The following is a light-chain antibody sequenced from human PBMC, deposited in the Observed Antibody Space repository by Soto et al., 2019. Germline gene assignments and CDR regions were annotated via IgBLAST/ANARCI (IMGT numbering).Light chain of an antibody. CDR1: SSDVGGYNY. CDR2: DVS. CDR3: CSYAGSYTLV. J-gene: IGLJ1*01. Sequence: QSVLTQPRSVSGSPGQSVTISCTGTSSDVGGYNYVSWYQQHPGKAPELMIYDVSKRPSGVPDRFSGSKSGNTASLTISGLQAEDEADYYCCSYAGSYTLVFGTGTKLTVL. V-gene: IGLV2-11*01.